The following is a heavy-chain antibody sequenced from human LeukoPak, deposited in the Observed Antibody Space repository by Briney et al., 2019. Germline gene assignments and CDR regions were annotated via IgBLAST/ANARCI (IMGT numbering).Heavy chain of an antibody. Sequence: ASVTVSCKVSGNSLSELSIQWVRQAPGKGLECVRGFHPEEAKVVYSQNFQGRVTMTEDTSTQTAYMELSGLTSDDTAVYYCATRSGDFWSGFVNWGQGTLVTVSS. V-gene: IGHV1-24*01. CDR2: FHPEEAKV. CDR1: GNSLSELS. J-gene: IGHJ4*02. CDR3: ATRSGDFWSGFVN. D-gene: IGHD3-3*01.